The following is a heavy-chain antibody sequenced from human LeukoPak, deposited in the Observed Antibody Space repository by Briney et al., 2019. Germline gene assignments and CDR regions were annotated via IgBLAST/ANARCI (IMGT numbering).Heavy chain of an antibody. V-gene: IGHV3-23*01. J-gene: IGHJ4*02. CDR1: GFTFSSYD. CDR3: AKSGSRGGGYVYFDY. Sequence: PGGTLRLSCAASGFTFSSYDMSWVRQAPGKGLEWVSAISGSGGSTYYADSVKGRFTISRDNSKNTLYLQMNSLRAEDTAVYYCAKSGSRGGGYVYFDYWGQGTLVTVST. CDR2: ISGSGGST. D-gene: IGHD5-12*01.